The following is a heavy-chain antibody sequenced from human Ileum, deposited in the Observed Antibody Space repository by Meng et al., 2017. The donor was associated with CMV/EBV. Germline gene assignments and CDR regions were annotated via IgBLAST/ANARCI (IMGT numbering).Heavy chain of an antibody. CDR1: GDSFTVHS. D-gene: IGHD1-26*01. CDR2: IIPMGDII. V-gene: IGHV1-69*10. CDR3: ARGVGPFDP. Sequence: KVSCQASGDSFTVHSISWVRQAPGQGLGWLGGIIPMGDIIDYAQNFQGRVTITEDKSTSIAYLELSSLRSADTAVYYCARGVGPFDPWGQGTLVTVSS. J-gene: IGHJ5*02.